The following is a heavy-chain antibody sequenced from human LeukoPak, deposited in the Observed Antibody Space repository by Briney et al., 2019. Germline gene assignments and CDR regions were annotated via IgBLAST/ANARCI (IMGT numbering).Heavy chain of an antibody. Sequence: GGSLRLSCTPSGFTFSSHAMSWVRQAPGKGLEWVSGISGNGAGTYYGDSVKGRFTISRDNAKNSLYLQMNSLRAEDTALYYCAKADLVVAAALDYWGQGTLVTVSS. CDR1: GFTFSSHA. D-gene: IGHD2-15*01. V-gene: IGHV3-23*01. CDR2: ISGNGAGT. CDR3: AKADLVVAAALDY. J-gene: IGHJ4*02.